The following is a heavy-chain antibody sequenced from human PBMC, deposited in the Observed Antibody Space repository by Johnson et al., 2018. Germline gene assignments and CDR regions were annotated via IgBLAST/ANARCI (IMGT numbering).Heavy chain of an antibody. Sequence: EVQLVESGGGLVKXGGSXRLXCAASGFTVSSNYMSWVRQAPGKGLEWVSGISGSAGSTYYADSVKGRVTISRDNSKNTLYLQMNSLRAEDTAVYYCARARSWGIQLYYYYYGMDVWGQGTTVTVSS. CDR1: GFTVSSNY. J-gene: IGHJ6*02. CDR3: ARARSWGIQLYYYYYGMDV. V-gene: IGHV3-23*04. CDR2: ISGSAGST. D-gene: IGHD5-18*01.